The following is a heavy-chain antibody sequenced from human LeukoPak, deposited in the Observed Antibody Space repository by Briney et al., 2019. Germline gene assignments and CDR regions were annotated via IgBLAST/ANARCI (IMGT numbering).Heavy chain of an antibody. D-gene: IGHD2-8*02. Sequence: PGGSLRLSCAVSGLTFSSYGMNWVRQAPGKGLEWVASISSSGSYFYYADSVKGRFTISRDSAKNSLYQQMDSLRGDDTALYFCASDYWEDEVYWGQGALVTVSS. CDR2: ISSSGSYF. CDR1: GLTFSSYG. V-gene: IGHV3-21*06. CDR3: ASDYWEDEVY. J-gene: IGHJ4*02.